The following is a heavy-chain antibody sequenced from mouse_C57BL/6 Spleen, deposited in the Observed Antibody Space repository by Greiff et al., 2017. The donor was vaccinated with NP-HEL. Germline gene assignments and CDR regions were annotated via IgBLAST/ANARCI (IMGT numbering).Heavy chain of an antibody. D-gene: IGHD1-1*01. Sequence: EVMLVESGPGMVKPSQSLSLTCTVTGYSITSGYDWHWIRHFPGNKLEWMGYISYSGSTNYNPSLKSRISITHDTSNNHFFLKLNSVTTEDTATYYCARERFTTVVRAMDYWGQGTSVTVSS. CDR1: GYSITSGYD. CDR3: ARERFTTVVRAMDY. J-gene: IGHJ4*01. V-gene: IGHV3-1*01. CDR2: ISYSGST.